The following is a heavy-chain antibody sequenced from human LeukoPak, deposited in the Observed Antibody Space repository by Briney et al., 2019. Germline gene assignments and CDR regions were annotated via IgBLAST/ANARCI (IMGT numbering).Heavy chain of an antibody. Sequence: GGSLRLSCAASGFTFSNYTMHWVRQAPGKGLEWVAVISYDGSKKYYGDSVKGRFSISRDNSENTLYLQMNSLRADDTAVYYCARETDSTLFDYWGQGTLVTVSS. D-gene: IGHD2-2*01. J-gene: IGHJ4*02. CDR2: ISYDGSKK. CDR3: ARETDSTLFDY. CDR1: GFTFSNYT. V-gene: IGHV3-30*04.